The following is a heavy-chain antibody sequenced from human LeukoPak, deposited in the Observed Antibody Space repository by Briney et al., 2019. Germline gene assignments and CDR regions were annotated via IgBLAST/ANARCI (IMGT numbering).Heavy chain of an antibody. V-gene: IGHV4-34*01. CDR2: INHSGST. Sequence: SETLSLTCDVYGGSFRGYYWSWIRQPPGKGLEWIGEINHSGSTNYNPSLKSRVTISVDTSKNQFSLKLSSVTAADTAVYYCARHPGYSYAYVDYWGQGTLVTVSS. CDR1: GGSFRGYY. D-gene: IGHD5-18*01. J-gene: IGHJ4*02. CDR3: ARHPGYSYAYVDY.